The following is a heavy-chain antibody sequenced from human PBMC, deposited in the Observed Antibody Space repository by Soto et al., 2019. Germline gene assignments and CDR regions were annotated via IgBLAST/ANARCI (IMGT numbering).Heavy chain of an antibody. V-gene: IGHV1-3*01. CDR2: INAGNGNT. D-gene: IGHD6-19*01. CDR1: GYTFTSYA. Sequence: QVPLVQSGAEVKKPGASVKVSCKASGYTFTSYAMHWVRQAPGQRLEWMGWINAGNGNTKYSQKFQGRVTITRDTSASTAYMELSSLRSEDTAVYYCASLPTYSSGWSYYYYGMDVWGQGTTVTVSS. J-gene: IGHJ6*02. CDR3: ASLPTYSSGWSYYYYGMDV.